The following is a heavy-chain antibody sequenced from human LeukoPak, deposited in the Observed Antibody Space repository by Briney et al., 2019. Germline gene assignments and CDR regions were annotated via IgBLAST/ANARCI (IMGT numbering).Heavy chain of an antibody. V-gene: IGHV1-46*01. CDR1: GYTFTIYY. Sequence: ASVTVSCKASGYTFTIYYMHWVRQAPGQGLEWMGIINPSGGSTSYAQKFQGRVTMTRDTSTSTVYMELSSLRSEDTAVYYCARVYGKYYYDSSGCFDYWGQGTLVTVSS. J-gene: IGHJ4*02. CDR2: INPSGGST. CDR3: ARVYGKYYYDSSGCFDY. D-gene: IGHD3-22*01.